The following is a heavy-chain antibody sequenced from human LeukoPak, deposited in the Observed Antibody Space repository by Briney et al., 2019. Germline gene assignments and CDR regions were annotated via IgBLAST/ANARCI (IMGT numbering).Heavy chain of an antibody. CDR2: IYYSGST. J-gene: IGHJ4*02. D-gene: IGHD6-19*01. CDR1: GGSISSGGYY. Sequence: SETLSLTCTVSGGSISSGGYYWSWIRQHPGKGLEWIGYIYYSGSTYYNPSLKSRVTISVDTSKNQFSLKLSSVTAADTAVYYCARQSSTIAVAGTFDYWGQGTLVTVPS. V-gene: IGHV4-31*03. CDR3: ARQSSTIAVAGTFDY.